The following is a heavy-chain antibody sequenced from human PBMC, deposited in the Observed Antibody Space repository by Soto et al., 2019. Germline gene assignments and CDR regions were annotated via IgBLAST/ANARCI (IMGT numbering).Heavy chain of an antibody. CDR2: ISGSGGST. V-gene: IGHV3-23*01. D-gene: IGHD3-16*02. CDR1: GFTFSSYA. J-gene: IGHJ6*02. Sequence: EVQLLESGGGLVQPGGSLRLSCAASGFTFSSYAKSWVRQAPGKGLEWVSAISGSGGSTYYADSVKGRFTISRDNSKNTLYLQMNSLRAEDTAVYYSANDMRAPTGVYDYVWRSYRLYYYGMDVWGPGTTVTVSS. CDR3: ANDMRAPTGVYDYVWRSYRLYYYGMDV.